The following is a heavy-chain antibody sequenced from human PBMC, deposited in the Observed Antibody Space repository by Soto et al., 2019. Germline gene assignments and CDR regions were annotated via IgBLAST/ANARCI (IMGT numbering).Heavy chain of an antibody. V-gene: IGHV3-23*01. J-gene: IGHJ3*02. D-gene: IGHD6-19*01. CDR2: ISGSGGTT. CDR3: AKRFAYSSGLDGFDI. CDR1: GFIFSSYA. Sequence: GGSLRLSCATSGFIFSSYAMTWVRQGPGKGLEWVSGISGSGGTTYYADSVKGRFIISRDNSKNTLFLQMNSLRAEDSAIYYCAKRFAYSSGLDGFDIWGQGTMVTVSS.